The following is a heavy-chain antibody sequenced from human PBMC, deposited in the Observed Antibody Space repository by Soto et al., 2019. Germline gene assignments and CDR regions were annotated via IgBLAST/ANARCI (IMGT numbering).Heavy chain of an antibody. V-gene: IGHV3-33*01. CDR3: ARARYSYGYWIDY. CDR2: IWNDGKNK. J-gene: IGHJ4*02. D-gene: IGHD5-18*01. CDR1: GFTFSSYG. Sequence: GALRLSCAASGFTFSSYGMHWVRQAPGKGLEWVAVIWNDGKNKYYADSVKGRFTISRDNSKSTLDLQMNSLRVEDTAVYYCARARYSYGYWIDYWGQGNLVTVSS.